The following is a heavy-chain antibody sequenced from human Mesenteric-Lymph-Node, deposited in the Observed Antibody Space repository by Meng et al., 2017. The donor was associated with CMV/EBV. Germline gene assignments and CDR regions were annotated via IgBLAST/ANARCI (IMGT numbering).Heavy chain of an antibody. CDR2: ISSSGSTI. V-gene: IGHV3-48*03. Sequence: GGSLRLSCAASGFTFSSYEMNWVRQAPGKGLEWVSYISSSGSTIYYADSVKGRFTISRDNSKNTLYLQTNSLRADDTAVYFCARAGGPTTRLDYWGQGTLVTVSS. CDR1: GFTFSSYE. CDR3: ARAGGPTTRLDY. J-gene: IGHJ4*02. D-gene: IGHD1-26*01.